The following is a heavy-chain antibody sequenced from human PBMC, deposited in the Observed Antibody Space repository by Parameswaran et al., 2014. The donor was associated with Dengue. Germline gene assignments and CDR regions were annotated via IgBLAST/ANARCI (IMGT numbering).Heavy chain of an antibody. D-gene: IGHD6-13*01. Sequence: GWINPNTGDTEYAEKFQGRVTVTRDTSISTAYMELSSLISDDTAVYYCARIFIATAGRGFDYWGQGTLVTVSS. J-gene: IGHJ4*02. CDR3: ARIFIATAGRGFDY. CDR2: INPNTGDT. V-gene: IGHV1-2*02.